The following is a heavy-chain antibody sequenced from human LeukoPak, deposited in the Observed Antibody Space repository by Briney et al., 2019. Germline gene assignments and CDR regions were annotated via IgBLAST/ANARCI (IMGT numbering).Heavy chain of an antibody. D-gene: IGHD6-13*01. CDR3: ARGEKYTSSGPTDP. J-gene: IGHJ5*01. CDR1: GGSFSGYY. Sequence: PSETLSLTCAVYGGSFSGYYWSWIRQPPGKGLESIGEINHSGSTNYNPSLKSRVTISVDTPKNQFSLKLSSVTAADTAVYYCARGEKYTSSGPTDPWGQGTLVTVSS. V-gene: IGHV4-34*01. CDR2: INHSGST.